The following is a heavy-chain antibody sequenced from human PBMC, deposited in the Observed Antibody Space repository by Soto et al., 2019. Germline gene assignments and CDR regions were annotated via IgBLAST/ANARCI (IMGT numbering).Heavy chain of an antibody. CDR2: ISYDGSDK. CDR3: ARDRGRTDYYAMDV. D-gene: IGHD1-1*01. J-gene: IGHJ6*02. Sequence: QMHLLESGGGVVLPGRSLRLSCAAPGFAFSVYAMHWVRQAPGKGLEWVSLISYDGSDKYYADSVKGRFTISRDNSKSTLYLQMSSLRPDDTAVYFCARDRGRTDYYAMDVWGQGTTVTVSS. CDR1: GFAFSVYA. V-gene: IGHV3-30-3*01.